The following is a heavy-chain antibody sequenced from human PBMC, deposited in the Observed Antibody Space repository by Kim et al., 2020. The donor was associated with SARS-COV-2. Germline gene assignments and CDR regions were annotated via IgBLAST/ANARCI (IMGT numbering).Heavy chain of an antibody. CDR3: AKSLTWNAMDV. CDR1: GFIFTGYA. V-gene: IGHV3-23*01. D-gene: IGHD3-9*01. J-gene: IGHJ6*02. Sequence: GGSLRLSCAASGFIFTGYAINWVRQAPGMGLEWVSAISGSAVTTYFADSVKGRFTISRDNSKNTVYLQMNSLRAEDTAAYYCAKSLTWNAMDVCGQGTTV. CDR2: ISGSAVTT.